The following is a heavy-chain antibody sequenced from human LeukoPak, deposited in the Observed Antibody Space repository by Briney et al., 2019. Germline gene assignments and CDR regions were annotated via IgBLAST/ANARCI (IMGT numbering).Heavy chain of an antibody. V-gene: IGHV1-18*01. CDR2: ISAYNGNT. J-gene: IGHJ5*02. Sequence: ASVKVSCKASGYTFTSYGISWVRQAPGQGLEWVGWISAYNGNTNYAQKLQGRVTMTTDTSTSTAYMELRSLRSDDTAVYYCARDRSGYSSTSCQKPYNWFDPWGQGTLVTVSS. CDR3: ARDRSGYSSTSCQKPYNWFDP. D-gene: IGHD2-2*01. CDR1: GYTFTSYG.